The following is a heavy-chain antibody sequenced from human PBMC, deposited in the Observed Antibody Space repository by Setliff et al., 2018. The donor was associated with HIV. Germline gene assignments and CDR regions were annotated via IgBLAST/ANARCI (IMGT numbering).Heavy chain of an antibody. CDR2: ISSSSSYI. V-gene: IGHV3-21*01. J-gene: IGHJ4*02. Sequence: PGGSLRLSCAASGFTFSSYSMNWVRQAPGKGLEWVSSISSSSSYIYYADSVKGRFTISRDNAKNSLYLQMNSLRAEDTAVYYCARDLSPYFSSSGWYYFDYWGQGTLVTVSS. D-gene: IGHD6-19*01. CDR1: GFTFSSYS. CDR3: ARDLSPYFSSSGWYYFDY.